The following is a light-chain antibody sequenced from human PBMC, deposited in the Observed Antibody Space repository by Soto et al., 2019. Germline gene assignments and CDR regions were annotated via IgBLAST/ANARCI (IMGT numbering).Light chain of an antibody. CDR2: DVS. Sequence: QSALTQPASVSGSPGQSLTISCAGTSSDVGGYTYVSWYQQHPGKAPKLMIYDVSNRPSGVSNRFSGSKSGNMASLTISGLQAEDEADYYCTSYTSSSTPYVFGGGTKVTVL. V-gene: IGLV2-14*01. CDR3: TSYTSSSTPYV. CDR1: SSDVGGYTY. J-gene: IGLJ1*01.